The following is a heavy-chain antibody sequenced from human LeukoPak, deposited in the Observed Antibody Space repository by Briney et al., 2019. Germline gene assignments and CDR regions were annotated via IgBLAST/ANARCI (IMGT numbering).Heavy chain of an antibody. J-gene: IGHJ5*02. CDR1: GGSLSDYS. D-gene: IGHD6-6*01. CDR2: LYHTGST. Sequence: PSETLSLTCAVYGGSLSDYSWNWIRQPPGKGLEWMGILYHTGSTNYNPSLKGRVTISVDTSKSQFSLRLTSVTASDTAFYYCAQYSTSSGWFDPWGQGTLVTVSS. V-gene: IGHV4-34*01. CDR3: AQYSTSSGWFDP.